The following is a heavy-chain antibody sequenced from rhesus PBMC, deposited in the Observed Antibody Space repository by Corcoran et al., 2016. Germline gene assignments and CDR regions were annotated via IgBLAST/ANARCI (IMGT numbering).Heavy chain of an antibody. J-gene: IGHJ5-1*01. CDR1: GFTFSSYD. Sequence: EVQLVESGGGLVQPGGSLRLSCAASGFTFSSYDMSWVRQALEKGLEWVSSIINTGKPIYYADSVKGRFTISRDNAKNSLSLQMNSLKTEDTAVYYCTRSPYLDWFRFDVWGPGVLVTVSS. CDR3: TRSPYLDWFRFDV. CDR2: IINTGKPI. D-gene: IGHD3-3*01. V-gene: IGHV3S4*01.